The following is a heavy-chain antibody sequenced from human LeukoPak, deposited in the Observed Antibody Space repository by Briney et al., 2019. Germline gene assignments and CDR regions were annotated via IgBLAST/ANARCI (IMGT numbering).Heavy chain of an antibody. J-gene: IGHJ4*02. D-gene: IGHD3-10*01. Sequence: NSSETLSLTCTVSGGSISSYYWSWIRQPAGKGLEWIGYIYYSGSTNYNPSLKSRVTISVDTSKNQFSLKLSSVTAADTAVYYCARGDYGSRSFDYWGQGTLVTVSS. CDR3: ARGDYGSRSFDY. CDR1: GGSISSYY. CDR2: IYYSGST. V-gene: IGHV4-59*01.